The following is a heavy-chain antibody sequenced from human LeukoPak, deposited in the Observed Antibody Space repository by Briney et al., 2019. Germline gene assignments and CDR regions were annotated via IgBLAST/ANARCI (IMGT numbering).Heavy chain of an antibody. CDR3: AGALPYYDDSSGYFHS. D-gene: IGHD3-22*01. CDR2: INSDGSST. J-gene: IGHJ5*01. Sequence: GGSLTLFCAASGFTFRSYRMHWVRHAPGKGLVWVSRINSDGSSTSYADSLKGRFTISRDNTKNTLYLQMNSLRAEDTAVYYCAGALPYYDDSSGYFHSWGQGTLVTVSS. V-gene: IGHV3-74*01. CDR1: GFTFRSYR.